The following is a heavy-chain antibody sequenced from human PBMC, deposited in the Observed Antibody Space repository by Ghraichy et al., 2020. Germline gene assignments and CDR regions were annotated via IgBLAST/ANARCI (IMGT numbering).Heavy chain of an antibody. CDR2: IYTSGST. J-gene: IGHJ4*02. D-gene: IGHD4-17*01. V-gene: IGHV4-4*09. Sequence: SETLSLTCTVSGGSISSYYWSWIRQPPGKGLEWIGYIYTSGSTNYNPSLKSRVTISVDTSKNQFSLKLSSVTAADTAVYYCARVYGDYYFDYWGQGTLVTVSS. CDR1: GGSISSYY. CDR3: ARVYGDYYFDY.